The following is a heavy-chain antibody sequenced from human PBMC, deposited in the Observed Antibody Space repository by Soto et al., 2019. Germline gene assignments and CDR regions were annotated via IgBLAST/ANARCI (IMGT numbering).Heavy chain of an antibody. D-gene: IGHD6-6*01. Sequence: EVQLVESGGGLVQPGGSLRLSCAASGFTFSSYWMSWVRQAPGKGLEWVANIKQDGSEKYYVDSVKGRFTISRDNAKNSLYLQMNSLRAEDTAVYYCARVFGDGQLVRYFDYWGQGTLVTVSS. J-gene: IGHJ4*02. V-gene: IGHV3-7*01. CDR2: IKQDGSEK. CDR3: ARVFGDGQLVRYFDY. CDR1: GFTFSSYW.